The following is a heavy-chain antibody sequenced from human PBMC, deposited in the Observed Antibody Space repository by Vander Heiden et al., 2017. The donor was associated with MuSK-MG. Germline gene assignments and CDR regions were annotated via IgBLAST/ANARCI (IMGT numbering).Heavy chain of an antibody. CDR2: ISSSSSYT. Sequence: QVQLVESGGGLVKPGGSLRLSCAASGFPFRDYYMSLIRQAPGKGLEWVSYISSSSSYTNYADSVKGRFTISRDNAKNSLYLQMNSLRAEDTAVYYCARRYCSGGSCYSFDYWGQGTLVTVSS. CDR1: GFPFRDYY. CDR3: ARRYCSGGSCYSFDY. D-gene: IGHD2-15*01. V-gene: IGHV3-11*06. J-gene: IGHJ4*02.